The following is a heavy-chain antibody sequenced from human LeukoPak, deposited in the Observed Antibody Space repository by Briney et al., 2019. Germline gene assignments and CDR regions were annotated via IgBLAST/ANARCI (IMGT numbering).Heavy chain of an antibody. D-gene: IGHD1-26*01. V-gene: IGHV3-30*04. Sequence: GGSLRLSCAASGFTFSSYAMHWVRQAPGKGLEGVAVISYDGSNKYYADSVKGRFTISRDNSKNTLYLQMNSLRAEDTAVYYCARAGIVGAIGFDYWGQGTLVTVSS. CDR2: ISYDGSNK. CDR3: ARAGIVGAIGFDY. J-gene: IGHJ4*02. CDR1: GFTFSSYA.